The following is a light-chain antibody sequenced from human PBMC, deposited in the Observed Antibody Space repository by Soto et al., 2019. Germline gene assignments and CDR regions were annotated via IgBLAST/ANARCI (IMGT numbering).Light chain of an antibody. V-gene: IGLV1-40*01. CDR3: QAYDYTLTASV. J-gene: IGLJ3*02. CDR1: TSNLGAGYD. Sequence: QSVLTQPPSVSGAPGQRVTLSCTGNTSNLGAGYDVHWYQQLPGAAPKLVIFGNRNRPAGVPERFSGSKSGTSASLAITGLQAEDEADYYCQAYDYTLTASVFGGGTQLTVL. CDR2: GNR.